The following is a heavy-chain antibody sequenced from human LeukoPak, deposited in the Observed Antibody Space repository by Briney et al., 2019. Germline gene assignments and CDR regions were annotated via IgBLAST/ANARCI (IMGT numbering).Heavy chain of an antibody. CDR2: IDHSGST. D-gene: IGHD1-1*01. CDR1: GASLSDYY. Sequence: SETLSLTCAVYGASLSDYYWSWIRQPPGKGLECIGEIDHSGSTKRSPSLRSRLTISIDTSRNHFSLDLTSVTAADTAVYYCATSSQLGSYNWFDPWGQGTLVTVSS. V-gene: IGHV4-34*01. CDR3: ATSSQLGSYNWFDP. J-gene: IGHJ5*02.